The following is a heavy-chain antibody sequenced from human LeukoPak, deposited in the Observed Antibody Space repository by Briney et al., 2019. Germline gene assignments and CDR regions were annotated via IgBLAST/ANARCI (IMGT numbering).Heavy chain of an antibody. CDR2: MNPNSGST. J-gene: IGHJ4*02. CDR1: GYTFTSYD. CDR3: ARGYRREGDGYFGF. Sequence: ASVKVSCKASGYTFTSYDINWVRQATGQGLEWMGWMNPNSGSTGYAQSFQDRLTISRNTSISAAYMELSSLRSDDTAMYYCARGYRREGDGYFGFWGQGTLVTVSS. V-gene: IGHV1-8*01. D-gene: IGHD3-22*01.